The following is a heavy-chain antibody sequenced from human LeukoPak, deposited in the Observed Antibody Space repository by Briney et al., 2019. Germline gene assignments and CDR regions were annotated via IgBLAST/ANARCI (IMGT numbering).Heavy chain of an antibody. CDR2: IRYDGSNK. CDR3: AKPTRITIFSAFDY. J-gene: IGHJ4*02. Sequence: GGSLRLSCAASGFTFSSYGMHWVRQAPGKGLDWVAFIRYDGSNKYYADSVKGRFTISRDNSKNTLYLQMNSLRAEDTAVYYCAKPTRITIFSAFDYWGQGTLVTVSS. CDR1: GFTFSSYG. V-gene: IGHV3-30*02. D-gene: IGHD3-9*01.